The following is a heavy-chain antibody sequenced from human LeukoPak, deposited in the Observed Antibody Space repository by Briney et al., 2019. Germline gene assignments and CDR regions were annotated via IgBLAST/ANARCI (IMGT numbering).Heavy chain of an antibody. V-gene: IGHV3-23*01. J-gene: IGHJ3*02. Sequence: GGSLRLSCAASGFTFSSYAMSWVRQAPGKGLEWVSGISGSGDNIYYADSVKGRFTISRDNSKNTLYLQMNSLRAEDTAVYYCASLDYYDSSGYWTDAFDIWGQGTMVTVSS. CDR2: ISGSGDNI. D-gene: IGHD3-22*01. CDR3: ASLDYYDSSGYWTDAFDI. CDR1: GFTFSSYA.